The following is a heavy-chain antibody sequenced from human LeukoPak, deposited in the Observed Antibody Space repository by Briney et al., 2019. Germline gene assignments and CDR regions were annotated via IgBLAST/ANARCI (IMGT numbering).Heavy chain of an antibody. Sequence: ASVKVSCKASGYTFTNYYIHWVRQAPGQGLEWMGIINSSGGSTTYAQKFQGRVTMTRDTSTSTVYMELSSLRSEDTAVYYCARSAPTDDAFDIWGQGTMVTVSS. CDR1: GYTFTNYY. CDR2: INSSGGST. CDR3: ARSAPTDDAFDI. J-gene: IGHJ3*02. V-gene: IGHV1-46*01.